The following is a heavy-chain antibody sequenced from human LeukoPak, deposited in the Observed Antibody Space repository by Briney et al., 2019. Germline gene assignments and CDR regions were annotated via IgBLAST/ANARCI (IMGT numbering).Heavy chain of an antibody. Sequence: GASLKVSCKASGYTLTVYYMHCGRQTPGQGLEWMGWINPNSGGTNYAQKFQGRVTMTRDTSISTAYMELSRLRSDDTAVYYCARGNAYYFDYWGQGTLVTVSS. V-gene: IGHV1-2*02. CDR1: GYTLTVYY. CDR2: INPNSGGT. J-gene: IGHJ4*02. CDR3: ARGNAYYFDY.